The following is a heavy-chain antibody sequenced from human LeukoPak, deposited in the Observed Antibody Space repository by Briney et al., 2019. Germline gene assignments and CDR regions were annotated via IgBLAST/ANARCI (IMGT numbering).Heavy chain of an antibody. J-gene: IGHJ3*02. D-gene: IGHD3-16*02. V-gene: IGHV4-39*02. Sequence: SETLSLTCTVSGGSISSSSYYWGWLRQPPGRGGEWIGSIYYSGSTYDNPARKSRVTISVATSKHHFSLKPISVTAADSAVYYCARPIVLRYDAFDIWGQGTMVTVSS. CDR3: ARPIVLRYDAFDI. CDR2: IYYSGST. CDR1: GGSISSSSYY.